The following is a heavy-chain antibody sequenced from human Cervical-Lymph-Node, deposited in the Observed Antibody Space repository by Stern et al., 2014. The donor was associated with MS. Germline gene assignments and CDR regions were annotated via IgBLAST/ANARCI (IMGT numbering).Heavy chain of an antibody. CDR1: GFTFTSSA. Sequence: QMQLVHSGPEVKKPGTAVKVSCEASGFTFTSSAVQWVRQGRGQGLEWIGWIVIGIGNTNYAQKFHERVAITRDMSTSTAYMELSSLTSEDTAVYYCAATSRDYYGWASYSTFSSYYGMDVWGQGTTVTVSS. V-gene: IGHV1-58*01. J-gene: IGHJ6*02. CDR3: AATSRDYYGWASYSTFSSYYGMDV. D-gene: IGHD3-10*01. CDR2: IVIGIGNT.